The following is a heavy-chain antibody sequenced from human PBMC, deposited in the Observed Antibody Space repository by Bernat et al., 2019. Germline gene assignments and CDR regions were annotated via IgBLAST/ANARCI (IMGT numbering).Heavy chain of an antibody. CDR2: IYHSGST. CDR1: GGSISSSNW. J-gene: IGHJ3*02. V-gene: IGHV4-4*02. Sequence: QVQLQESGPGLVKPSGTLSLTCAVSGGSISSSNWWSWVRQPPGKGLVWIGEIYHSGSTNYNHSLKSRVTISVDKSKNQFSLKLGSVTAADSAVYYCVRINSSGPQGQDLDIWGQGTMVTVSS. D-gene: IGHD6-19*01. CDR3: VRINSSGPQGQDLDI.